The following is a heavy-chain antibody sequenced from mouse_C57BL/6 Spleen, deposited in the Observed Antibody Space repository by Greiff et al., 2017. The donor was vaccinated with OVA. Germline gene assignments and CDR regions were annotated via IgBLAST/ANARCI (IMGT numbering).Heavy chain of an antibody. CDR1: GYSFTSYY. V-gene: IGHV1-66*01. J-gene: IGHJ1*03. CDR2: IYPGSGNT. D-gene: IGHD4-1*01. Sequence: QVQLKQSGPELVKPGASVKISCKASGYSFTSYYIHWVKQRPGQGLEWIGWIYPGSGNTKYNEKFKGKATLTADTSSSTAYMQLSSLTSEDSAVYYCARAGTRYFDVWGTGTTVTVSS. CDR3: ARAGTRYFDV.